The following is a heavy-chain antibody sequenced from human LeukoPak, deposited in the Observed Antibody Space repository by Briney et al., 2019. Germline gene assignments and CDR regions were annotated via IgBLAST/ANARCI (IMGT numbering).Heavy chain of an antibody. Sequence: ASVKVSCKASGYTFTGYYMHWVRQAPGQGLEWMGWINPNSGGTNYEQKFQGRVTMTRDTSTSTAYMELSRLTSDDTAVYYCATGGGISSWYYTPFDYWGQGTLVTVSS. CDR3: ATGGGISSWYYTPFDY. V-gene: IGHV1-2*02. CDR1: GYTFTGYY. CDR2: INPNSGGT. J-gene: IGHJ4*02. D-gene: IGHD6-13*01.